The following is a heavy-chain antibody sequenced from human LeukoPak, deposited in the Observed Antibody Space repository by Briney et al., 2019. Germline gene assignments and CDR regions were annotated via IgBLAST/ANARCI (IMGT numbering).Heavy chain of an antibody. CDR1: GFPFSSYW. CDR3: AKAILAAAGPYGMGV. Sequence: GGSLRLSCVASGFPFSSYWMTWVRQAPGKGLEWVANIKQDGSKKSYVDSVKGRFTISRDNSKNTLSLQMNSLRAEDTAVYYCAKAILAAAGPYGMGVWGQGTTVTVSS. J-gene: IGHJ6*02. CDR2: IKQDGSKK. V-gene: IGHV3-7*03. D-gene: IGHD6-13*01.